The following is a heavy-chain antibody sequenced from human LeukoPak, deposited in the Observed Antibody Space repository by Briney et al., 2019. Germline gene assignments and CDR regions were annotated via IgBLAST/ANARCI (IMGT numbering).Heavy chain of an antibody. V-gene: IGHV3-23*01. CDR3: AKPRAMTTGVGRYFDL. CDR2: ISGGGEDT. CDR1: GFTFSSYA. Sequence: PGGSLRLSCAASGFTFSSYAMSWIRQAPAQRLDWVSAISGGGEDTYYPDSVKGRFTISRDNSKNTLYLQISSLRAEDTAIYYCAKPRAMTTGVGRYFDLWGRGTLVTVSS. J-gene: IGHJ2*01. D-gene: IGHD1-1*01.